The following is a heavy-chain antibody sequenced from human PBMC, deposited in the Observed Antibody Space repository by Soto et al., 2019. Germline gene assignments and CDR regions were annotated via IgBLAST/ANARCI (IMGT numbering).Heavy chain of an antibody. Sequence: PSETLSLTCTVSGGSISSGGYYWSWIRQHPGKGLEWIGYIYYSGSTYYNPSLKSRVTISVDTSKNQFSLKLSSVTAADTAVYYCAKLSYNDSSGYYFYWFDTWGQGALVTVSS. J-gene: IGHJ5*02. D-gene: IGHD3-22*01. V-gene: IGHV4-31*03. CDR3: AKLSYNDSSGYYFYWFDT. CDR1: GGSISSGGYY. CDR2: IYYSGST.